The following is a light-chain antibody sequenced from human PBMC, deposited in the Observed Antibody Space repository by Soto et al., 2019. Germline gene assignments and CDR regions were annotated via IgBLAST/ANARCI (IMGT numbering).Light chain of an antibody. V-gene: IGKV2-30*01. CDR3: MQGTHWPPYT. J-gene: IGKJ2*01. CDR1: QSLLYSEGNTH. Sequence: DDVMTQSPLSLAVTLGQPASISCRSSQSLLYSEGNTHLNWFHQRPGQSPRRLIYKVSNRDSGVPDRFSGSGSGTDFTLKISRVEAEDVGVYYCMQGTHWPPYTFGQGTKLEIK. CDR2: KVS.